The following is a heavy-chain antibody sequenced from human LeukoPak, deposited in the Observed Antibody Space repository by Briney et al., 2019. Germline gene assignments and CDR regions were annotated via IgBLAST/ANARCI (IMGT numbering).Heavy chain of an antibody. CDR1: GFTFSSYS. CDR3: ARDPPLRFLEWLSNYYYYMEA. Sequence: SGGSLRLSCAASGFTFSSYSMNWVRQAPGKGLEWVSYISSSSSTIYYADSVKGRFTISRDNAKNSLYLQMNSLRAEDTAVYYCARDPPLRFLEWLSNYYYYMEAWGKGTTVTVSS. CDR2: ISSSSSTI. V-gene: IGHV3-48*01. D-gene: IGHD3-3*01. J-gene: IGHJ6*03.